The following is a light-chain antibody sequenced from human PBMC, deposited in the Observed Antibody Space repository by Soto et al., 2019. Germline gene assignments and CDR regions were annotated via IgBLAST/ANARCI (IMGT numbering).Light chain of an antibody. CDR1: SSNIGSYT. J-gene: IGLJ2*01. CDR2: SNN. CDR3: AAWDDSLNGVV. Sequence: QSVLTQPPSASGTPGQRVTNSCSGSSSNIGSYTVNWYQQLPGTAPKLLIYSNNQRPSGVPDRFSGSKSGTSASLAISGLQSEDEADYYCAAWDDSLNGVVFGGGTKLTV. V-gene: IGLV1-44*01.